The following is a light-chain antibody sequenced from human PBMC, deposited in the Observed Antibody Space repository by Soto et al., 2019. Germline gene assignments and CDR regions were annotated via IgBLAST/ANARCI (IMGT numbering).Light chain of an antibody. J-gene: IGKJ2*01. V-gene: IGKV3-15*01. Sequence: EIVMTQSQATLSVSPGERATLSCRASQSVSSNLAWYQQKPGQAPRLLIHGASTRATGIPARFSGSGSGTEFTLTISSLQSEDFAVYYCQQYNNWPPYTFGQGTKVDIK. CDR1: QSVSSN. CDR2: GAS. CDR3: QQYNNWPPYT.